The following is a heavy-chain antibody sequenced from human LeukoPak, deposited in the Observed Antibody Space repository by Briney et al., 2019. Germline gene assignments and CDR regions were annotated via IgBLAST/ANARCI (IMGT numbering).Heavy chain of an antibody. CDR1: SASFSGYY. J-gene: IGHJ5*02. D-gene: IGHD5-18*01. CDR2: INHSGST. V-gene: IGHV4-34*01. CDR3: ARGNLMRLKRYSWFDP. Sequence: PSETPSLTCTVYSASFSGYYWTWIRQPPGKGLEWIGEINHSGSTNYNPSLKSRVSMSLDTSKNQFSLKVTSVTAADTALYYCARGNLMRLKRYSWFDPWGQGTLVTVST.